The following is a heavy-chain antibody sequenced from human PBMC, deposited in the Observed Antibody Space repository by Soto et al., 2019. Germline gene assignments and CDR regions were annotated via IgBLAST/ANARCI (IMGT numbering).Heavy chain of an antibody. CDR3: ARQYYYYYYMDV. CDR1: GFTFSSYD. Sequence: GALRLSCAASGFTFSSYDMHWVRQATGKGLEWVSAIGTAGDTYYPGSVKGRFTISRENAKNSLYLQMNSLRAGGTAVYYCARQYYYYYYMDVWGKGTTVTVSS. J-gene: IGHJ6*03. CDR2: IGTAGDT. V-gene: IGHV3-13*01.